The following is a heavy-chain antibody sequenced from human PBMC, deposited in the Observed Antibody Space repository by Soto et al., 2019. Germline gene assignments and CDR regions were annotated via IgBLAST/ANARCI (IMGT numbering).Heavy chain of an antibody. V-gene: IGHV3-13*05. CDR2: IGDIDDP. J-gene: IGHJ6*02. CDR3: ARGPPRVRERTYYYRMDV. D-gene: IGHD3-10*01. CDR1: GFTIRNYD. Sequence: EVQLVESGGGLAQPGGSLRLSCAASGFTIRNYDMHWVRQTTGKGLEWVSGIGDIDDPYYADSVKGRFTSSREIAKNSLHLQRDGLRAGDSAVYCCARGPPRVRERTYYYRMDVWGQGTTVTVSS.